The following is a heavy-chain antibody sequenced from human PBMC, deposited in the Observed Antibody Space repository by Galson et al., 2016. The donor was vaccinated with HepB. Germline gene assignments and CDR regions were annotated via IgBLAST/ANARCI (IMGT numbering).Heavy chain of an antibody. D-gene: IGHD6-13*01. CDR3: ASIAAAGTHNYPFDDAFDI. Sequence: SLRLSCAASGFTFSSYAMHWVRQAPGKGLEWVAVISYDGSNKYYADSVKGRFTISRDNSKNTLYLQMNSLRAEDTAVYYCASIAAAGTHNYPFDDAFDIWGQGTMVTVAS. CDR1: GFTFSSYA. V-gene: IGHV3-30-3*01. J-gene: IGHJ3*02. CDR2: ISYDGSNK.